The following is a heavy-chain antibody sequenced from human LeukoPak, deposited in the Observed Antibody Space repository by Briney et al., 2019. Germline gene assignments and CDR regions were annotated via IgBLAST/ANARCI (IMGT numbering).Heavy chain of an antibody. CDR3: ARAPSEKGAKGLYFDY. Sequence: GGSLRLSCAASGFTFSDYYMSWIRQAPGKGLEWVPYISSSGSTIYYADSVKGRFTISRDNAKNSLYLQMNGLRAEDTAVYYCARAPSEKGAKGLYFDYWGQGTLVTVSS. D-gene: IGHD1-26*01. J-gene: IGHJ4*02. CDR1: GFTFSDYY. CDR2: ISSSGSTI. V-gene: IGHV3-11*04.